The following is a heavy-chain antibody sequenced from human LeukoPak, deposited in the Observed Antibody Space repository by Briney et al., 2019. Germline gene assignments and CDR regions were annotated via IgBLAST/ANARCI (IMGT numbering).Heavy chain of an antibody. Sequence: PGGSLRLSCAASGFTFSSYWMSWVRQAPGKGLEWEANIKQDGSEKYYVDSVKGRFTISRDNAKNSLYLQMNSLRAEDTAVYYCARDRGYYYDSSGYYYVHWGQGTLVTVSS. CDR2: IKQDGSEK. CDR1: GFTFSSYW. V-gene: IGHV3-7*03. D-gene: IGHD3-22*01. CDR3: ARDRGYYYDSSGYYYVH. J-gene: IGHJ4*02.